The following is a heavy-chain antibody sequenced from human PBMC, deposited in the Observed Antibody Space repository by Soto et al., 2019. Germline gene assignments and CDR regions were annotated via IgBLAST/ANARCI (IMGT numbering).Heavy chain of an antibody. Sequence: GESLKISCKGSGYSFTTYWIGWVRQLPGQGLEWMGVMFPGDSDTRYSPSFQGQVTMSADPSTNTAYLEWSSLTAADSAMYYCARVPDSSLGTMDVWGQGTTVTVSS. J-gene: IGHJ6*02. CDR3: ARVPDSSLGTMDV. CDR1: GYSFTTYW. CDR2: MFPGDSDT. D-gene: IGHD6-19*01. V-gene: IGHV5-51*01.